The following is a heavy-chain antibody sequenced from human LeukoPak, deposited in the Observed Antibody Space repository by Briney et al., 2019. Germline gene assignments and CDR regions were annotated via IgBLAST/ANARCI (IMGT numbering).Heavy chain of an antibody. Sequence: SVKVSCKASEGTFGSFSIDWVRQAPGQGLDWMGGIIVIFDTINYAQKFQGRVTISADESTNTVYMELSSLKPEDTAVYYCAAGRRLGEIFFDYWGQGSLVSVSS. CDR1: EGTFGSFS. J-gene: IGHJ4*02. D-gene: IGHD3-10*01. CDR2: IIVIFDTI. V-gene: IGHV1-69*13. CDR3: AAGRRLGEIFFDY.